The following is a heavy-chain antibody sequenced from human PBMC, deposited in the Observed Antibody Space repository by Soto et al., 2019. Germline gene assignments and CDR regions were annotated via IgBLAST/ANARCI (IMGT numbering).Heavy chain of an antibody. D-gene: IGHD3-3*01. CDR1: CGSISSGCYY. J-gene: IGHJ6*02. CDR3: ARAESYYAFRRGYYGMDA. Sequence: SLSLRCTVACGSISSGCYYWSWIRQHPGKVLEWIVDIYYSGRPYYNPSLKSRVTISVDTSKNQFSLRLSSVTAADMAVYYCARAESYYAFRRGYYGMDAWGQGTTVTVSS. CDR2: IYYSGRP. V-gene: IGHV4-31*03.